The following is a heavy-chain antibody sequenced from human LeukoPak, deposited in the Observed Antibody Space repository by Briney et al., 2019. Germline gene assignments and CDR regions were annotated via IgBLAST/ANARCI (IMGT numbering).Heavy chain of an antibody. Sequence: SETLSLTCAVYGGSFSGYYWSWIRQPPGKGLEWIGEINHSGSTDYNPSLKSRVTISVDTSKNQFSLKLSSVTAADTAVYYCAKHHYYDSSGDYWGQGTLVTVSS. CDR2: INHSGST. D-gene: IGHD3-22*01. J-gene: IGHJ4*02. V-gene: IGHV4-34*01. CDR1: GGSFSGYY. CDR3: AKHHYYDSSGDY.